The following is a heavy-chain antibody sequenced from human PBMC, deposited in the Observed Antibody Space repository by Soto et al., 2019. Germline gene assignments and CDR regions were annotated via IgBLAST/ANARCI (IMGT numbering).Heavy chain of an antibody. V-gene: IGHV3-21*02. CDR2: ISSSSNYI. Sequence: EVQLVESGGGLVKPGGSLRLSCTASGFTFSSYNMNWVGQAPGKRLEWVSSISSSSNYIYYADSMKGRFTISRDNAKNSLYLQMNSLRADDTAVYYCARENAYGDPNSFDYWGQGTLVTVSS. CDR1: GFTFSSYN. CDR3: ARENAYGDPNSFDY. D-gene: IGHD4-17*01. J-gene: IGHJ4*02.